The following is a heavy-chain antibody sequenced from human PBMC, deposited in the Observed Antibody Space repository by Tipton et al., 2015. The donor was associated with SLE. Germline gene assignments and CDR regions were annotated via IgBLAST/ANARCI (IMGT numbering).Heavy chain of an antibody. CDR3: ARLVFGGSSRFFQH. CDR1: GGSISSSNW. V-gene: IGHV4-4*02. J-gene: IGHJ1*01. Sequence: SLRLSCAVSGGSISSSNWWSWVRQPPGNVLEWIGEIYHSGSTNYNPSLKSRVTISVDTSKNQFSLKLTSVTAADTAVSYCARLVFGGSSRFFQHWGQGTLVTVSS. CDR2: IYHSGST. D-gene: IGHD6-6*01.